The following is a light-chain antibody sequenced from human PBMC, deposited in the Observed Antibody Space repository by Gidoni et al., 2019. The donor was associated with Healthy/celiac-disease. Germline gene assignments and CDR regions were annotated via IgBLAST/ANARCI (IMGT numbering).Light chain of an antibody. CDR1: QSLYSN. Sequence: EIVMTQSPATLSVSPGAGATLSCRASQSLYSNLAWYQQRPGQAPRLLLYDAATRATGTPVRFSGSGSGTEFTLTISNLQSEDFAVYYCQHYENWPRTFGQGTKLEIK. J-gene: IGKJ2*01. CDR2: DAA. V-gene: IGKV3-15*01. CDR3: QHYENWPRT.